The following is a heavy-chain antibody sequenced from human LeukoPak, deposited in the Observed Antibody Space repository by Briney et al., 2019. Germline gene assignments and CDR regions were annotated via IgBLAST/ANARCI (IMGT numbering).Heavy chain of an antibody. Sequence: PSETLSLTCTVSGGSISSYYWSWIRQPPGKGLEWIGYIYYSGSTNYNPSLKSRVTISVDTSKNQFALKLSSVTAADTAVYYCARHPYSYGPYYFDYWGQGTLVTVSS. CDR2: IYYSGST. V-gene: IGHV4-59*08. J-gene: IGHJ4*02. CDR1: GGSISSYY. CDR3: ARHPYSYGPYYFDY. D-gene: IGHD5-18*01.